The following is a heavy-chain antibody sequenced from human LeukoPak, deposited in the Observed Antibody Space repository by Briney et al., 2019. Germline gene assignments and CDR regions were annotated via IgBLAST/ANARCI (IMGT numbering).Heavy chain of an antibody. CDR3: ARAKRLGDLSLGY. CDR2: IYHSGST. V-gene: IGHV4-38-2*02. J-gene: IGHJ4*02. Sequence: PSETLSLTCTVSGYSISSGYYWGWIRQPPGKGLEWIGSIYHSGSTYYNPSLKSRVTISVDTSKNQFSLRLSSVTAADTAVYYCARAKRLGDLSLGYWGQGTLVTVSS. D-gene: IGHD3-16*02. CDR1: GYSISSGYY.